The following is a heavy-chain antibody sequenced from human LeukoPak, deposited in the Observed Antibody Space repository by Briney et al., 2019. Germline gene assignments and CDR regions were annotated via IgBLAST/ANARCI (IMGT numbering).Heavy chain of an antibody. CDR1: GYTLIGYH. D-gene: IGHD5-12*01. CDR2: INPNSGDT. Sequence: ASVKVSCKASGYTLIGYHLHWVRQAPGQGLEWMGSINPNSGDTNYAQKFQGRVTMTRDTSISTVYMELRRLRSDDTAVYYCARDNSMGDSAWWFDPWGQGTLVTVSS. V-gene: IGHV1-2*02. J-gene: IGHJ5*02. CDR3: ARDNSMGDSAWWFDP.